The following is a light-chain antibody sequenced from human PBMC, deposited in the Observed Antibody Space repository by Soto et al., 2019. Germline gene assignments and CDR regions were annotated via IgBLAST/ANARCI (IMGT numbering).Light chain of an antibody. V-gene: IGLV2-8*01. CDR3: SSYAGSSYFL. CDR1: SSDVGGYNY. Sequence: QSALTQPPSASGSPGQSVTISCTGTSSDVGGYNYVSWYQHHPGKAPRLMIYEVSQRPSGVPDRFSGSKSGNTASLTVSGLQAEDEADSYCSSYAGSSYFLFGGGTKLTVL. J-gene: IGLJ2*01. CDR2: EVS.